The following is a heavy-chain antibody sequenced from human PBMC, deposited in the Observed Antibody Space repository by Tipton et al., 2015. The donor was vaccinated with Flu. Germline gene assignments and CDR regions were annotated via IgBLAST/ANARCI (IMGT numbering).Heavy chain of an antibody. J-gene: IGHJ5*02. D-gene: IGHD4-11*01. CDR2: IYYSGTT. V-gene: IGHV4-59*08. CDR3: ARRDYSNYVSDPKNWFDP. CDR1: GGSLSNYF. Sequence: TLSLTCSVSGGSLSNYFWTWIRQSPGKGLEWIGYIYYSGTTKYDPSLRSRVTMSEDRSRNQFSLRLTSVTAADTAVYYCARRDYSNYVSDPKNWFDPWGQGTLVTVSS.